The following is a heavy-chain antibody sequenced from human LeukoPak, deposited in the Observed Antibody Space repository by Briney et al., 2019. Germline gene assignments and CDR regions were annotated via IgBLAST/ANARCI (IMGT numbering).Heavy chain of an antibody. D-gene: IGHD3-22*01. CDR3: ARYYDSSGYYPSGGYYYYYMDV. J-gene: IGHJ6*03. V-gene: IGHV4-59*01. CDR2: IYYSGST. CDR1: GGSFSGYY. Sequence: SETLSLTCAVYGGSFSGYYWSWIRQPPGKGLEWIGYIYYSGSTNYNPSLKSRVTISVDTSKNQFSLKLSSVTAADTAVYYCARYYDSSGYYPSGGYYYYYMDVWGKGTTV.